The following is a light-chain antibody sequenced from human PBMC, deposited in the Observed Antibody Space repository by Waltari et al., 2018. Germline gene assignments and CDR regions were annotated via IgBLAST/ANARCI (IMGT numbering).Light chain of an antibody. Sequence: AIQMTQSPSSLSASVGDRVTITCRASQDIRSDLGWYQQKPGKATTLLIFAASILQSGVSSRFSGSGSGTDFTLTISSLQPDDFATYYCLQDFSYPRTFGQGTRVEF. CDR1: QDIRSD. CDR3: LQDFSYPRT. J-gene: IGKJ1*01. CDR2: AAS. V-gene: IGKV1-6*01.